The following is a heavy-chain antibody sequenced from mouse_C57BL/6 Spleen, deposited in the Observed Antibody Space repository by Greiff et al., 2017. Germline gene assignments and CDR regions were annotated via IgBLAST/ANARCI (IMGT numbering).Heavy chain of an antibody. CDR2: IHPSDSDT. D-gene: IGHD2-2*01. Sequence: QVQLQQPGAELVKPGASVKVSCKASGYTFTSYWMHWVKQRPGQGLEWIGRIHPSDSDTNYNQKFKGKATLTVDKSSSTAYMQLSSLTSEDSAVYYCAEDYGYDEFAYGGQGTLVTVSA. CDR3: AEDYGYDEFAY. J-gene: IGHJ3*01. V-gene: IGHV1-74*01. CDR1: GYTFTSYW.